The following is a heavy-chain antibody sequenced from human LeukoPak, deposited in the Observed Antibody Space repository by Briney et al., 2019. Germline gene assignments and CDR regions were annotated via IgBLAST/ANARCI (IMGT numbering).Heavy chain of an antibody. CDR2: ISYDGSNK. D-gene: IGHD2-2*01. J-gene: IGHJ4*02. V-gene: IGHV3-30-3*01. CDR3: AKGQAIVLLPATTFDY. Sequence: GRSLRLSCAASGFTFSSYAMHWVRQAPGKGLEWVAVISYDGSNKYYADSVKGRFTISRDNSKNTLYLQMNSLRAEDTAVYYCAKGQAIVLLPATTFDYWGQGTLVTVSS. CDR1: GFTFSSYA.